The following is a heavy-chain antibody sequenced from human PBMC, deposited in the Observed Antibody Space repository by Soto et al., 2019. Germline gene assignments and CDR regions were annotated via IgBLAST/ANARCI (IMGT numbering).Heavy chain of an antibody. CDR3: AGRGYSSSWYYYYYYGMDV. V-gene: IGHV1-8*01. D-gene: IGHD6-13*01. CDR2: MNPNSGNT. J-gene: IGHJ6*02. CDR1: GYTFTSYD. Sequence: QVQLVQSGAEVKKPGASVKVSCKASGYTFTSYDINWVRQATGQGLEWMGWMNPNSGNTGYAQKFQGRVTMTRNTSIRTACMELGSLRSEATAVYYCAGRGYSSSWYYYYYYGMDVWGQGTTVTVSS.